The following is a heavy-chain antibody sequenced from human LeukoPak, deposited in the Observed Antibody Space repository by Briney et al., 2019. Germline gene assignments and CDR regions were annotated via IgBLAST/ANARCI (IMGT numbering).Heavy chain of an antibody. V-gene: IGHV3-11*04. Sequence: GGSLRLSCAASGFTFSDYYMSWIRRAPGKGLEWISYISSSGSAIYYADFVKGRFTISRDNAKNSLYLQMNSLRAEDTAMYYCARSPRGYYDSGGSYRYWDYYYHMDVWGKGTTVTVSS. D-gene: IGHD3-22*01. J-gene: IGHJ6*03. CDR2: ISSSGSAI. CDR1: GFTFSDYY. CDR3: ARSPRGYYDSGGSYRYWDYYYHMDV.